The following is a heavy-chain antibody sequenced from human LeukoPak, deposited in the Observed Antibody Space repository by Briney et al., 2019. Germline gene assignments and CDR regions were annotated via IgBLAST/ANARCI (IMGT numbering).Heavy chain of an antibody. CDR1: GFTFSSYA. D-gene: IGHD3-22*01. V-gene: IGHV3-23*01. CDR2: ISGSGGST. Sequence: GGSLRLSCAASGFTFSSYAMSWVRQAPGKGLEWVSAISGSGGSTYYADSVKGRFTISRDNSKNTLYLQMNSLRAEDTAVYYCAKDEYSYDSSGYYPEYFQHWGQGTLVTVSS. CDR3: AKDEYSYDSSGYYPEYFQH. J-gene: IGHJ1*01.